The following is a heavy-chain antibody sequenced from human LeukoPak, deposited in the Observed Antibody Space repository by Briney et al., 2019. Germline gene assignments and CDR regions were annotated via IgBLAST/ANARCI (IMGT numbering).Heavy chain of an antibody. CDR3: ARPYYYDSSGYTTSYYYMDV. D-gene: IGHD3-22*01. Sequence: SETLSLTCAVYGGSFSGYYWSWIRQPPGKGLEWIGEINHSGSTNYNPSLKSRVTISVDTSRNQFSLKLSSVTAADTAVYYCARPYYYDSSGYTTSYYYMDVWGKATTVTVSS. CDR2: INHSGST. V-gene: IGHV4-34*01. CDR1: GGSFSGYY. J-gene: IGHJ6*03.